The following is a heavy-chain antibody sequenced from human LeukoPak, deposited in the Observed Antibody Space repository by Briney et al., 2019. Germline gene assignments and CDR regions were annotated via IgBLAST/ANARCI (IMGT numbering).Heavy chain of an antibody. CDR2: IRSKANSYAT. CDR3: TRRKEPYYDILIKQATYYYYGMDV. Sequence: PGGSLRLSCAASGFTFSSYSMNWVRQASGKGLEWVGRIRSKANSYATAYAASVKGRFTISRDDSKNTAYLQMNSLKTEDTAVYYCTRRKEPYYDILIKQATYYYYGMDVWGQGTTVTVSS. V-gene: IGHV3-73*01. J-gene: IGHJ6*02. D-gene: IGHD3-9*01. CDR1: GFTFSSYS.